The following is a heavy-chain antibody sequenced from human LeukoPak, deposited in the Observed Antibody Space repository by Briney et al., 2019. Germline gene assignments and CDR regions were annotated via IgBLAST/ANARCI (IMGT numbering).Heavy chain of an antibody. CDR2: ISSSGSTI. D-gene: IGHD1/OR15-1a*01. V-gene: IGHV3-11*01. J-gene: IGHJ5*02. CDR1: GFTFSDYG. Sequence: GGSLRLSCAASGFTFSDYGMHCVRQAPGKGLEWVSYISSSGSTIYYADSVKGRFTISRDNAKNSLYLQMNSLRAEDTAVYYCARTPNNRYNWFDPWGQGTLVTVSS. CDR3: ARTPNNRYNWFDP.